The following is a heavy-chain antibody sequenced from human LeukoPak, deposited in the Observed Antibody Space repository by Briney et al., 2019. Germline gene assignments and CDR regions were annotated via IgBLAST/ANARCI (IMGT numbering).Heavy chain of an antibody. D-gene: IGHD2-15*01. J-gene: IGHJ3*02. CDR3: ARKGVYCSGGSCYNAFDI. V-gene: IGHV4-4*07. CDR1: GGSISNSY. CDR2: IYPTDII. Sequence: SETLSLTCTVSGGSISNSYWSWIRQPAGKGLEWIGRIYPTDIINYNPSLKSRVTISVDTSKNQFSLKLSSVTAADTAVYYCARKGVYCSGGSCYNAFDIWGQGTMVTVSS.